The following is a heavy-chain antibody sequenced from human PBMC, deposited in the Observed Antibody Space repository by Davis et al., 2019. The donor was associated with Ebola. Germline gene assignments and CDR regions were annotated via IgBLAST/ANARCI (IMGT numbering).Heavy chain of an antibody. V-gene: IGHV3-23*01. CDR2: ISGSVGRT. D-gene: IGHD6-13*01. CDR3: ASYTSSWAFDM. J-gene: IGHJ3*02. CDR1: GFAFSSYG. Sequence: PGGSLRLSCAASGFAFSSYGMTWVRQAPGKGLEWVSGISGSVGRTNYADSVKGRFTLSRDNSKNRLYLQMHSLRAVDTAVYYCASYTSSWAFDMWGQGTMVTVSS.